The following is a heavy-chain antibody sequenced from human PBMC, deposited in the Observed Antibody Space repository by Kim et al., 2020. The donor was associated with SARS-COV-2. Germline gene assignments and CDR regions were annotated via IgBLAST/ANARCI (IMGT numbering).Heavy chain of an antibody. D-gene: IGHD6-25*01. J-gene: IGHJ4*02. CDR3: TTEKQRGKY. CDR2: GTT. V-gene: IGHV3-15*01. Sequence: GTTDSAAPVKGRFTISRDDSKNTLYLQMNSLKTEDTAVYYCTTEKQRGKYWGQGTLVTVSS.